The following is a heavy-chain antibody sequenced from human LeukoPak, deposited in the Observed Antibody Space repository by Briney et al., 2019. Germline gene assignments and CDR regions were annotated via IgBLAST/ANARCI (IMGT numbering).Heavy chain of an antibody. CDR1: GGSIRRSSYS. J-gene: IGHJ4*02. CDR2: IYYSGST. D-gene: IGHD1-26*01. V-gene: IGHV4-39*01. Sequence: PSETLSLTCTVSGGSIRRSSYSWGWIRQPPGKGLEWIGSIYYSGSTFYNPSLKSRVTISVDTSKNQFSLKLSSVTAADTAVYYCARQGSGRSSDYWGQGTLVTVSS. CDR3: ARQGSGRSSDY.